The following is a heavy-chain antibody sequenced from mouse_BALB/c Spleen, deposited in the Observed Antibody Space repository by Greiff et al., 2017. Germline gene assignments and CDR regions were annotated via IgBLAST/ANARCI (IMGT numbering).Heavy chain of an antibody. D-gene: IGHD2-1*01. CDR2: ISTYYGDA. J-gene: IGHJ2*01. CDR1: GYTFTDYA. V-gene: IGHV1S137*01. CDR3: ARAHYGNCDY. Sequence: VQLQQSGAELVRPGVSVKISCKGSGYTFTDYAMHWVKQSHAKSLEWIGVISTYYGDASYNQKFKGKATMTVDKSSSTAYMELARLTSEDSAIYYCARAHYGNCDYWGQGTTLTVSS.